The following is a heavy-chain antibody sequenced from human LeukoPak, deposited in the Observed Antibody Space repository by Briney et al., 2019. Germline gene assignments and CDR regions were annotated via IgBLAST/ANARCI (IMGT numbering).Heavy chain of an antibody. CDR3: ARVRLANTPEFFQH. J-gene: IGHJ1*01. D-gene: IGHD3-9*01. Sequence: GGSLRLSCAASGFTFNDYWMSGVRQAPGKGLEWVASIKQDGGEKRYVDSVKGRFTISRDNTENSLYLQMNSLGAEDTALYYCARVRLANTPEFFQHWGQGTLVTVSS. CDR1: GFTFNDYW. V-gene: IGHV3-7*03. CDR2: IKQDGGEK.